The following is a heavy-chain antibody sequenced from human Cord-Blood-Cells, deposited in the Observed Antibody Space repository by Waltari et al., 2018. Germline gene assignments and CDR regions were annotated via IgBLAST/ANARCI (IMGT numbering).Heavy chain of an antibody. Sequence: QVQLVQSGAEVKKPGASVKVSCQASGYTFTSDDLTWVRQATGQVVEWMGWMNPNSGNTGYAQKLQGRVTMTRNNSISTAYMELSSLRSEDTAVYYCARGLQGYDSSGYYYYGMDVWGQGTTVTVSS. D-gene: IGHD3-22*01. V-gene: IGHV1-8*01. J-gene: IGHJ6*02. CDR3: ARGLQGYDSSGYYYYGMDV. CDR1: GYTFTSDD. CDR2: MNPNSGNT.